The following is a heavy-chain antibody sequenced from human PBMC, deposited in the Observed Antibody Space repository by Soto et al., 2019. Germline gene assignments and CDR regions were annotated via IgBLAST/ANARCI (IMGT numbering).Heavy chain of an antibody. D-gene: IGHD2-15*01. CDR3: DSVYRNGGSCYSVDY. J-gene: IGHJ4*02. CDR1: GYTFTSYY. CDR2: INPSGGST. V-gene: IGHV1-46*03. Sequence: ASVKVSCKASGYTFTSYYMHWVRQAPGQGLEWMGIINPSGGSTSYTQKFQGRVTMTRDTSTSTVYMELSSLRSEDTAVYYCDSVYRNGGSCYSVDYWGQGTLVNVSS.